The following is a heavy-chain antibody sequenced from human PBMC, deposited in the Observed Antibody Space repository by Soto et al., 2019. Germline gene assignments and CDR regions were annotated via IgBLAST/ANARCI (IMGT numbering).Heavy chain of an antibody. CDR3: ARVSDIVVVPAATYFDY. CDR2: IYYSGST. CDR1: GGSISSGVYY. Sequence: SETLSLTCTVSGGSISSGVYYWSWIRQHPGKGLEWIGYIYYSGSTYYNPSLKSRVTISVDTSKNQFSLKLSSVTAADTAVYYCARVSDIVVVPAATYFDYWGQGTLVTVSS. V-gene: IGHV4-31*03. D-gene: IGHD2-2*01. J-gene: IGHJ4*02.